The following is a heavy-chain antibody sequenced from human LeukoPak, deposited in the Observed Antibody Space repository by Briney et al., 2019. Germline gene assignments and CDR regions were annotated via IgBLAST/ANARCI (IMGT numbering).Heavy chain of an antibody. D-gene: IGHD1-26*01. CDR2: IYYSGNT. Sequence: PSETLSLTCTVSGGSISSGGYYWSWIRQHPGKGLEWIGYIYYSGNTYYNPSLKSRVTISVDTSKNQFSLKLSSVTAADTAVYYCARDLFGGTYPAYAFDIWGQGTMVIVSS. V-gene: IGHV4-31*03. J-gene: IGHJ3*02. CDR3: ARDLFGGTYPAYAFDI. CDR1: GGSISSGGYY.